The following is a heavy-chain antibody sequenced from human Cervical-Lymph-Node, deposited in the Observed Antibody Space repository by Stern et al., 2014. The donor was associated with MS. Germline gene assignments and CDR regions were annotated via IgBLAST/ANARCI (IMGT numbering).Heavy chain of an antibody. CDR2: TFPGGSDF. V-gene: IGHV5-51*01. Sequence: VQLVQSGPEVKRPGESLKISCQASGYTFTSYWIGGVRQMPGKGLEWIAITFPGGSDFRYSPSFQAQVTISADKSSSTAYLQWNNLKASDTAIYYCARQRYFDYWGQGTLVTVSS. J-gene: IGHJ4*02. CDR1: GYTFTSYW. CDR3: ARQRYFDY.